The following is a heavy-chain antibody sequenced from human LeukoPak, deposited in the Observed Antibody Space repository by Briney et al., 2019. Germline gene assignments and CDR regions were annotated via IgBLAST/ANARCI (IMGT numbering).Heavy chain of an antibody. J-gene: IGHJ5*02. V-gene: IGHV3-21*01. D-gene: IGHD2-2*01. CDR1: GFTFSSYS. CDR3: ARVAVVPAATYNWNYDVSSNWFDP. Sequence: GGSLRLSCAASGFTFSSYSMNWVRQAPGEGLEWVSSISSSSSYIYYADSVKGRFTISRDNAKNSLYLQVNSLRAEDTAVYYCARVAVVPAATYNWNYDVSSNWFDPWGQGTLVTVSS. CDR2: ISSSSSYI.